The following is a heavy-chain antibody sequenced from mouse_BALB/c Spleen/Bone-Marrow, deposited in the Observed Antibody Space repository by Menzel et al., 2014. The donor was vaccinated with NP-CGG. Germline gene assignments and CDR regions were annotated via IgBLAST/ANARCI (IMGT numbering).Heavy chain of an antibody. Sequence: EVQLQQSGTVLARPGASVKMSCKASGYSFTSHWMHWVKQRPGQGLEWIGAIYPGNSDTSYNQKFKGKAKLTAVTSASTAYMELSSLTNEDSAVYYCTRGAYYDYSYYAMDYWGQGTSVTVSS. D-gene: IGHD2-4*01. CDR1: GYSFTSHW. CDR2: IYPGNSDT. CDR3: TRGAYYDYSYYAMDY. J-gene: IGHJ4*01. V-gene: IGHV1-5*01.